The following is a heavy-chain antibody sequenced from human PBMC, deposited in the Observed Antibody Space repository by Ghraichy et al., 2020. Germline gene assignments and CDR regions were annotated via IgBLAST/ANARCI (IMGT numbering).Heavy chain of an antibody. CDR3: AREPVGATLQGYFDY. J-gene: IGHJ4*02. D-gene: IGHD1-26*01. Sequence: SETLSLTCAVYGGSFSGYYWSWIRQPPGKGLEWIGEINHSGSTNYNPSLKSRVTISVDTSKNQFSLKLSSVTAADTAVYYCAREPVGATLQGYFDYWGQGTLVTVSS. CDR1: GGSFSGYY. V-gene: IGHV4-34*01. CDR2: INHSGST.